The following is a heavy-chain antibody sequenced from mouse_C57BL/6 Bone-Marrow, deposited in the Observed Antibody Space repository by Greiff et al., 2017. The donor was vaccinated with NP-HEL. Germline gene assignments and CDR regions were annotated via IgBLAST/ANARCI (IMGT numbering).Heavy chain of an antibody. J-gene: IGHJ3*01. D-gene: IGHD2-1*01. CDR2: IRNKANGYTT. CDR3: ARSPYGNYPN. Sequence: EVQRVESGGGLVQPGGSLSLSCAASGFTFTDYYMSWVRQPPGKALEWLGFIRNKANGYTTEYSASVKGRFTISRDNSQSILYLQMNALRAEDSATYYCARSPYGNYPNWGKGTLVTVSA. V-gene: IGHV7-3*01. CDR1: GFTFTDYY.